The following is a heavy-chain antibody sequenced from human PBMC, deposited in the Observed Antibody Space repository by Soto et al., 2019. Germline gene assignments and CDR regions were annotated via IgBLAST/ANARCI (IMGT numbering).Heavy chain of an antibody. CDR1: GGTFSSYA. CDR3: ARGTYYDFWSGPFYGMDV. D-gene: IGHD3-3*01. V-gene: IGHV1-69*06. J-gene: IGHJ6*02. Sequence: SVKVSCKASGGTFSSYAISWVRRAPGQGLEWMGGIIPIFGTANYAQKFQGRVTITADKSTSTAYMELSSLRSEDTAVYYCARGTYYDFWSGPFYGMDVRGQGTTVTVSS. CDR2: IIPIFGTA.